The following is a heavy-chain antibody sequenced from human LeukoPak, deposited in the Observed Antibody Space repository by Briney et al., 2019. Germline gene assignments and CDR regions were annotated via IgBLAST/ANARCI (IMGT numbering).Heavy chain of an antibody. J-gene: IGHJ4*02. V-gene: IGHV1-8*02. CDR2: MNPNSGNT. CDR1: GYTFTGYY. CDR3: ARGLGLVRVDY. D-gene: IGHD6-19*01. Sequence: ASVKVSCTASGYTFTGYYMHWVRQAPGQGLEWMGWMNPNSGNTGYAQKFQGRVTMTRNTSISTAYMELSSLRSEDTAVYYCARGLGLVRVDYWGQGTLVTVSS.